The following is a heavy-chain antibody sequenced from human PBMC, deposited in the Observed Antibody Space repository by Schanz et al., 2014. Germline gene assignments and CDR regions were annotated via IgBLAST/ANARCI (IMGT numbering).Heavy chain of an antibody. V-gene: IGHV4-30-4*07. CDR1: GGSISSGGYT. D-gene: IGHD6-13*01. J-gene: IGHJ4*02. CDR3: ARAAGPVDY. CDR2: IYYSGST. Sequence: QVQLQESGPGLVKPSQTLSLTCAVSGGSISSGGYTWSWIRQPPGKGLEWIGYIYYSGSTYYNPAPKRRVTLPVDTSKHQFPLMLGSVTAADTAVYYCARAAGPVDYWGQGTLVTVSS.